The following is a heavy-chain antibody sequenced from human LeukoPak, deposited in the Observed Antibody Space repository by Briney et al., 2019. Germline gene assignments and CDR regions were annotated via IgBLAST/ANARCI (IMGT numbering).Heavy chain of an antibody. CDR1: GGSISSGGYY. V-gene: IGHV4-31*03. Sequence: PSETLSLTCTVSGGSISSGGYYWSWIRQHPGKGLEWIGYIYCSGSTYYNPSLKSRSTISVDTSKNQFSLKLSSVTAADTAVYYCARDLRAGNDAFDIWGQGTMVTVSS. J-gene: IGHJ3*02. CDR2: IYCSGST. D-gene: IGHD6-19*01. CDR3: ARDLRAGNDAFDI.